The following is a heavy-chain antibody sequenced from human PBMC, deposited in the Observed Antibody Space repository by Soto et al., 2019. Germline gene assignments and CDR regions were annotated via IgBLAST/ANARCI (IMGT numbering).Heavy chain of an antibody. CDR3: AKTVSIAVVAAPNFDS. D-gene: IGHD2-15*01. Sequence: GGSLRLSCAASGFTFNSYAMSWVRQAPGKGLEWVSGISLGGGSTYYTDSVKGRFTISRDNSQNTLYLQMNSLRGEDTAVYYCAKTVSIAVVAAPNFDSWGQGTLVTVSS. CDR2: ISLGGGST. V-gene: IGHV3-23*01. CDR1: GFTFNSYA. J-gene: IGHJ4*02.